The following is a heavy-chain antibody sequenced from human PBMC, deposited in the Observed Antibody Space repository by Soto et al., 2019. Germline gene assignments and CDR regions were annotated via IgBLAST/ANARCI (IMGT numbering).Heavy chain of an antibody. V-gene: IGHV1-18*01. Sequence: QVQLVQSGAEVKKPGASVKVSCKASGYTFTSYGISWVRQAPGQGLEWMGWISAYNGNTNYAQKLQGRGTMTTDTATRTADRERRSLRSDDTAVYYCARVKGSGYQNWFDPWGQGTLVTLSS. CDR3: ARVKGSGYQNWFDP. CDR1: GYTFTSYG. D-gene: IGHD3-22*01. J-gene: IGHJ5*02. CDR2: ISAYNGNT.